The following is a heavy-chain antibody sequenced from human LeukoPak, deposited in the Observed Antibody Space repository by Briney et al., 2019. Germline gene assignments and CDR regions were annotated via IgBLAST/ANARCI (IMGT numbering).Heavy chain of an antibody. D-gene: IGHD3-10*02. CDR2: VYDSWNN. J-gene: IGHJ4*02. Sequence: PSETLSLTCTVSGDSINSGNSHWTWIRQPPGKGLEWLGSVYDSWNNYYNPSLEGRITMSVDTSKNQYSPELSSVIAADTAVYYCASYFVGNGGRGYWGQGALVTVSS. CDR1: GDSINSGNSH. V-gene: IGHV4-30-4*01. CDR3: ASYFVGNGGRGY.